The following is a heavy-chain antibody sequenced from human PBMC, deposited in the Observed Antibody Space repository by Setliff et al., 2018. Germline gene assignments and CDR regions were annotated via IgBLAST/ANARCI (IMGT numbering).Heavy chain of an antibody. J-gene: IGHJ4*02. Sequence: PGGSLRLSCVASGFTFSNYAMAWVRQAPGKGLEWVSAXXGSXXSTXXXDSVKGRFTISRDNSKNTLYLQLNSLRAEDTAIYYCAGGYPSNFDYWGQGTLVTVSS. CDR2: XXGSXXST. V-gene: IGHV3-23*01. D-gene: IGHD3-22*01. CDR1: GFTFSNYA. CDR3: AGGYPSNFDY.